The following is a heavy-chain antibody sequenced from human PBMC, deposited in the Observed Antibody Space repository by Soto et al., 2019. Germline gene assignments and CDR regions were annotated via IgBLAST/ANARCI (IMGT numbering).Heavy chain of an antibody. CDR3: AASRPWYYDILTGFGSYYYYYGMDV. CDR2: IVVGSGNT. CDR1: GFTFTSSA. D-gene: IGHD3-9*01. Sequence: ASVKVYCKASGFTFTSSAVQLVRQARGQRLEWIGWIVVGSGNTNYAQKFQERVTITRDMSTSTAYMELSSLRSEDTAVYYCAASRPWYYDILTGFGSYYYYYGMDVWGQGTTVTVSS. V-gene: IGHV1-58*01. J-gene: IGHJ6*02.